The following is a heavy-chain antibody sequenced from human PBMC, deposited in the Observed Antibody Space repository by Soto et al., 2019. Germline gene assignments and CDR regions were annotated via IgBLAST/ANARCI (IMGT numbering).Heavy chain of an antibody. CDR3: AREPIPYSYDLDY. CDR2: IWYDGSNK. Sequence: GGSLRLSCAASGFTFSSYGMHWVRQAPGKGLEWVAVIWYDGSNKYYADSVKGRFTISRDNSKNTLYLQMNSLRAEDTAVYYCAREPIPYSYDLDYWGQGTLVTVSS. D-gene: IGHD5-18*01. J-gene: IGHJ4*02. CDR1: GFTFSSYG. V-gene: IGHV3-33*01.